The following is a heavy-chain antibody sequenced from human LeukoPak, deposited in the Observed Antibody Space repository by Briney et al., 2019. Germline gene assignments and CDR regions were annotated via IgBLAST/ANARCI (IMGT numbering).Heavy chain of an antibody. CDR2: ISWNSGSI. CDR1: GFTFDDYA. CDR3: AKDRGLGVY. V-gene: IGHV3-9*01. J-gene: IGHJ4*02. Sequence: GGSLRLSCAASGFTFDDYAMHWVRQAPGKGLEWVSGISWNSGSIGYADSVKGRFTISRDNAKNSLYLQMNSLRAEDTALYYCAKDRGLGVYWGQGTLVTVSS. D-gene: IGHD3-16*01.